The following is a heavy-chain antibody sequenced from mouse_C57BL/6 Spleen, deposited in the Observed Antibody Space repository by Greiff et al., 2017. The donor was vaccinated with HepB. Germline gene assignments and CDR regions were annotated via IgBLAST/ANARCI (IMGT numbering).Heavy chain of an antibody. CDR1: GYSITSGYY. J-gene: IGHJ2*01. CDR2: ISYDGSN. V-gene: IGHV3-6*01. Sequence: VQLKESGPGLVKPSQSLSLTCSVTGYSITSGYYWNWIRQFPGNKLEWMGYISYDGSNNYNPSLKNRISITRDTSKNQFFLKLNSVTTENTATYYCARDHRFYFDYWGQGTTLTVSS. CDR3: ARDHRFYFDY.